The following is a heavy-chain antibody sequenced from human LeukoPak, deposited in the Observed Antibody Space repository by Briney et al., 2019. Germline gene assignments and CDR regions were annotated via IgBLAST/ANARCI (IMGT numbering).Heavy chain of an antibody. D-gene: IGHD3-3*01. V-gene: IGHV4-39*07. CDR3: ARSSESGFWSGYYNNWLDP. CDR2: IYYSGST. Sequence: SETLSLTCTVSGGSISSSSYYWGWIRQPPGKGLEWIGSIYYSGSTYYNPSLKSRVTISVDTSKNQFSLKLSSVTAADTAVYYCARSSESGFWSGYYNNWLDPWGQGTLVTVSS. J-gene: IGHJ5*02. CDR1: GGSISSSSYY.